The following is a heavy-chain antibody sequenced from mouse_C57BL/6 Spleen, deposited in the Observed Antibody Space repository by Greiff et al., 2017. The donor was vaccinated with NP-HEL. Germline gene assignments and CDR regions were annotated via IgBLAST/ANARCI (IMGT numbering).Heavy chain of an antibody. Sequence: VQLQQPGAELVKPGASVKLSCKASGYTFTSYWMHWVKQRPGRGLEWIGRIDPNSGGTKYNEKFKSKATLPVDKPSSTADMQLSSLTSEDSAVYYCARSTDYDYDVYAMDYWGQGTSVTVSS. J-gene: IGHJ4*01. V-gene: IGHV1-72*01. CDR2: IDPNSGGT. CDR1: GYTFTSYW. D-gene: IGHD2-4*01. CDR3: ARSTDYDYDVYAMDY.